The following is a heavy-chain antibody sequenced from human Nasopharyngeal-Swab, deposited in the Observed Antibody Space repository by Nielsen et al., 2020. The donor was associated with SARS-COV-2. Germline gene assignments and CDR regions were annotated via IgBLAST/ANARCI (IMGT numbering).Heavy chain of an antibody. V-gene: IGHV3-11*01. CDR3: AKPIPHFYHDSSGGAFDI. Sequence: WIRQGPGKGLEWVSYISSSGSTIYYADSVKGRFTISRDNAKNSLYLQMHSLRAEDTAVYYCAKPIPHFYHDSSGGAFDIWGQGTMVTVSS. J-gene: IGHJ3*02. CDR2: ISSSGSTI. D-gene: IGHD3-22*01.